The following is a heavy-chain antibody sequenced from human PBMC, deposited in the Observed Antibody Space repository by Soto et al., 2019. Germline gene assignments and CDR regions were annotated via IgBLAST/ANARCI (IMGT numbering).Heavy chain of an antibody. Sequence: GXSVKVSCKASAFSFTSSAVQWVRQARGQRLEWMGWIVVGSGSTNYAQRFQERVTITRDMSTSTVYMELSSLRSEDTAVYYCAADPYYYDSSNYYSFDYWGQGTLVTGSS. CDR1: AFSFTSSA. CDR3: AADPYYYDSSNYYSFDY. D-gene: IGHD3-22*01. CDR2: IVVGSGST. J-gene: IGHJ4*02. V-gene: IGHV1-58*01.